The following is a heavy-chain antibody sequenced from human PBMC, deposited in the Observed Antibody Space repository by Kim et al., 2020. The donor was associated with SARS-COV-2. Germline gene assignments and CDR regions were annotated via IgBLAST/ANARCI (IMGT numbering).Heavy chain of an antibody. CDR1: GGSISSGGYY. V-gene: IGHV4-31*03. CDR3: ARGGGDYYDSSGHNWFDP. CDR2: IYYSGST. Sequence: SETLSLTCTVSGGSISSGGYYWSWIRQHPGKGLEWIGYIYYSGSTYYNPSLKSRVTISVDTSKNQFSLKLSSVTAADTAVYYCARGGGDYYDSSGHNWFDPWGQGTLVTVSS. J-gene: IGHJ5*02. D-gene: IGHD3-22*01.